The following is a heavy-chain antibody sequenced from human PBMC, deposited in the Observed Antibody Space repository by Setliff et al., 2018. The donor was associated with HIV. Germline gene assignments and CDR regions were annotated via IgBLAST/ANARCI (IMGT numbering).Heavy chain of an antibody. D-gene: IGHD5-12*01. Sequence: ASVKVSCKASGYRFSSYGISWVRQAPGQGLEWMGWISAYNGSTYYADSVKGRFTISRDNSKNTLYLQMNSLRAEDTAVYYCARERWLRSHYYYYMDVWGKGTTVTVSS. CDR2: ISAYNGST. CDR1: GYRFSSYG. CDR3: ARERWLRSHYYYYMDV. V-gene: IGHV1-18*01. J-gene: IGHJ6*03.